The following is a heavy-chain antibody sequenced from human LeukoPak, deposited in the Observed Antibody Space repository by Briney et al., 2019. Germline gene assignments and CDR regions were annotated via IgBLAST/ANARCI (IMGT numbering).Heavy chain of an antibody. CDR3: ATSMHGYCSGGSCYGAFDI. V-gene: IGHV4-59*01. CDR1: GVSISNYY. J-gene: IGHJ3*02. D-gene: IGHD2-15*01. CDR2: IYYSGST. Sequence: KSSETLSLTCTVSGVSISNYYCSWIRQPPGQGLEWIGYIYYSGSTNYNPSLKSRVTISVDTSKNQFSLKLSSAPAADTAVYYCATSMHGYCSGGSCYGAFDIWGQGTMVTVSS.